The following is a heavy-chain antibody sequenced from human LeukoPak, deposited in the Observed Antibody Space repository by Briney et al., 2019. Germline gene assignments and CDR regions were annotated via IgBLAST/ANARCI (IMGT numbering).Heavy chain of an antibody. V-gene: IGHV3-11*04. CDR3: ATGVGYCSSTSCYLDYYYYYMDV. CDR1: GFTFSDYY. CDR2: ISSSGSTI. J-gene: IGHJ6*03. D-gene: IGHD2-2*01. Sequence: PGGSLRLSCAASGFTFSDYYMSWIRQAPGKGLEWVSYISSSGSTIYYADSVKGRFTISRDNAKNSLYLQMNSLRAEDTAVYYCATGVGYCSSTSCYLDYYYYYMDVWGKGTTVTVSS.